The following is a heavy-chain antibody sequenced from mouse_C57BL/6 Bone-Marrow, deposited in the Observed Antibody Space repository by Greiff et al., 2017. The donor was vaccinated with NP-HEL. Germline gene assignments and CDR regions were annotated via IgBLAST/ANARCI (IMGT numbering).Heavy chain of an antibody. CDR2: IYPRSGNT. Sequence: VKLMESGAELARPGASVQLSCKASGYTFPSYGISWVKQRTGQGLEWIGEIYPRSGNTYYNEKFKGKATLTADKSSSTAYMELRSLTSEDSAVYFCASWRWLPLYYAMDYWGQGTSVTVSS. CDR1: GYTFPSYG. CDR3: ASWRWLPLYYAMDY. D-gene: IGHD2-3*01. J-gene: IGHJ4*01. V-gene: IGHV1-81*01.